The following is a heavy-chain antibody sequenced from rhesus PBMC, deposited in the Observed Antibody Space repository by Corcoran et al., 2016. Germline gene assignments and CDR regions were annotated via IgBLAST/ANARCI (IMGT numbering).Heavy chain of an antibody. J-gene: IGHJ4*01. V-gene: IGHV4-173*01. Sequence: QLQLQESGPGLVKPSETLSLTCAVSGGSSSSNYWRWIRQPPGKGLEWMGGVSGSGGSPDYNPSLKSRVTISTDTSKNQFSLKLSSVTAADTAVYYCARLEEYCSGIYCYHLGYYFDYWGQGVLVTVSS. CDR3: ARLEEYCSGIYCYHLGYYFDY. CDR1: GGSSSSNY. D-gene: IGHD2-27*01. CDR2: VSGSGGSP.